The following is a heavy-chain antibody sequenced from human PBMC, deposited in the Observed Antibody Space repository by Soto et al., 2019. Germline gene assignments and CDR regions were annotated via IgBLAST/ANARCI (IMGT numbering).Heavy chain of an antibody. CDR1: GYTFTSYD. Sequence: ASVKVSCKASGYTFTSYDINWVRQATGQGLEWMGWMNPNSGNTGYAQKFQGRVTMTRNTSISTAYMELSSLRSEDTAVYYCARRGYSSSYGFYYYGMDVWGQGTTVTVSS. V-gene: IGHV1-8*01. CDR3: ARRGYSSSYGFYYYGMDV. D-gene: IGHD6-13*01. CDR2: MNPNSGNT. J-gene: IGHJ6*02.